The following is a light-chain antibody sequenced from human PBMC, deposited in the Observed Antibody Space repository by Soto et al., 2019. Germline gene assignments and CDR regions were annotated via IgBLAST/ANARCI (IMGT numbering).Light chain of an antibody. CDR1: SSNVGGYNY. V-gene: IGLV2-8*01. CDR2: EVS. CDR3: SSYAASNNLGV. Sequence: QSVLTQPPSASGSPGQPVTISCIGTSSNVGGYNYVSWYQQHPGKAPKLMIYEVSKRPSGVPDRFSGSKSGNTASLTVSGLQAEDEADYYCSSYAASNNLGVFGGGTKLTVL. J-gene: IGLJ2*01.